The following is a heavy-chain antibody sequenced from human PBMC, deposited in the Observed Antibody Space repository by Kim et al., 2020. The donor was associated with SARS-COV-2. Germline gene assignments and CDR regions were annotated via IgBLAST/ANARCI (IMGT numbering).Heavy chain of an antibody. Sequence: GGSLRLSCAASGFTFSSYSMNWVRQAPGKGLEWVSSISSSSSYIYYADSVKGRFTISRDNAKNSLYLQMNSLRAEDTAVYYCARVDSSSSYYYYYGMDVWGQGTTVTVSS. J-gene: IGHJ6*02. V-gene: IGHV3-21*01. CDR2: ISSSSSYI. CDR1: GFTFSSYS. CDR3: ARVDSSSSYYYYYGMDV. D-gene: IGHD6-6*01.